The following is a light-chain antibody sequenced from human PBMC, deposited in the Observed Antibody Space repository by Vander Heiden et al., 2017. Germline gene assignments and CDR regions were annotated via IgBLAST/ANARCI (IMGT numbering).Light chain of an antibody. CDR3: QQYNSYPCS. CDR1: QSIDNW. J-gene: IGKJ2*01. Sequence: IHVPHSPSSLSASVGDRVTITCRASQSIDNWLAWYQQKPGKAPKLLIYKASSLEGGVPSRLSGSVSGTEFTLTISSLQPDDFATYYCQQYNSYPCSFGQGTKLEIK. CDR2: KAS. V-gene: IGKV1-5*03.